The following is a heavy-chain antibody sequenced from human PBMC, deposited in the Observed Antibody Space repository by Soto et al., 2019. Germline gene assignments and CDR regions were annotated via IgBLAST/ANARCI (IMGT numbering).Heavy chain of an antibody. J-gene: IGHJ5*02. Sequence: QVQLVQSGAEVKKPGASVKVSCKASGYTFTRYDINWVRQATGQGLEWMGWMNPNSGNTGYAQKFQGRVTMTRNTSISTAYMELSSLRSEDTAVYYCARAEYSSSWMGRGPNWFDPWGQGTLVTVSS. CDR1: GYTFTRYD. V-gene: IGHV1-8*01. CDR3: ARAEYSSSWMGRGPNWFDP. CDR2: MNPNSGNT. D-gene: IGHD6-13*01.